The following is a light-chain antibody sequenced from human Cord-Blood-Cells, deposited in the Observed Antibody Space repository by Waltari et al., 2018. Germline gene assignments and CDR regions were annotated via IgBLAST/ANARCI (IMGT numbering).Light chain of an antibody. CDR1: QSVLYSSNNKNY. V-gene: IGKV4-1*01. Sequence: DIVMTQSPDSLPVFLHGSASITGKSHQSVLYSSNNKNYLAWYQPKPGQPPKLLIYWASTRESGVPDRFSGSGSGTDFTLTISSLQAEDVAVYYCQQYCSTPYTFGQGTKLEIK. CDR2: WAS. J-gene: IGKJ2*01. CDR3: QQYCSTPYT.